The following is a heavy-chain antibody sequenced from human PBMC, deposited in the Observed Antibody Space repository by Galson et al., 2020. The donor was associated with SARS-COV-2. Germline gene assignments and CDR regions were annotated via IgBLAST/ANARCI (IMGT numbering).Heavy chain of an antibody. CDR1: GFTFSDYY. CDR3: ARDYYGSGSYGWFDP. Sequence: AGGSLRLYCAASGFTFSDYYISWIRQAPGKGLEWVSYISGSGSTTHYSDSVKGRFTISRDNAKKSVSLQMNSLRADDTAVYYCARDYYGSGSYGWFDPWGQGTLVTVSS. D-gene: IGHD3-10*01. V-gene: IGHV3-11*01. J-gene: IGHJ5*02. CDR2: ISGSGSTT.